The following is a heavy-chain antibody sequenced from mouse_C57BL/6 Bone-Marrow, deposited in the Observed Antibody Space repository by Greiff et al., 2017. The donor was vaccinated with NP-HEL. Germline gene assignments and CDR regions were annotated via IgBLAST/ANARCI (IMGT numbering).Heavy chain of an antibody. CDR1: GYAFSSYW. CDR3: ARYYYGSSLDY. J-gene: IGHJ2*01. V-gene: IGHV1-80*01. D-gene: IGHD1-1*01. Sequence: QVHVKQSGAELVKPGASVKISCKASGYAFSSYWMNWVKQRPGKGLEWIGQIYPGDGDTNYNGKFKGKATLTADKSSSTAYMQLSSLTSEDSAVYFCARYYYGSSLDYWGQGTTLTVSS. CDR2: IYPGDGDT.